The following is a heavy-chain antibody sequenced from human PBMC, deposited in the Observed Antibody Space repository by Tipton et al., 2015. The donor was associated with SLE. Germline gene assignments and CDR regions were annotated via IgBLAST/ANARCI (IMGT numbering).Heavy chain of an antibody. D-gene: IGHD5-12*01. J-gene: IGHJ4*02. CDR3: AKAENRGYSGYGDLDY. CDR1: GGSISSGAYF. V-gene: IGHV4-31*03. Sequence: TLSLTCTVSGGSISSGAYFWSWLRQHPGKGLEWIGYISYSGSTYYNPSLKSRLTISVDTSKNQFSLKLNSMTAADTAVYYCAKAENRGYSGYGDLDYWGQGTLVTVSS. CDR2: ISYSGST.